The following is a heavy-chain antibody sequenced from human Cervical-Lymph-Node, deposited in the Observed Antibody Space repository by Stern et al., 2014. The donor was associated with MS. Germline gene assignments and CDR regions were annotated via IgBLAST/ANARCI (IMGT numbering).Heavy chain of an antibody. J-gene: IGHJ4*02. V-gene: IGHV3-15*01. Sequence: EVQLLESGGGLVRPGGSLRLSCAASGFTFSTAWMAWVRQAPGKGLEWVGRIKSKTAGGTTDFAAPVKGRFTISREDSTNTLYLEMNSLKTEDTAVYYCTKTFNSDSNFDYWGQGTLVTVSS. CDR2: IKSKTAGGTT. CDR3: TKTFNSDSNFDY. D-gene: IGHD3-22*01. CDR1: GFTFSTAW.